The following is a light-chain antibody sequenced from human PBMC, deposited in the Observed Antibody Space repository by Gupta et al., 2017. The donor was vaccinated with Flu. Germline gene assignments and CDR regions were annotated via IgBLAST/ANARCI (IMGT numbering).Light chain of an antibody. CDR3: ETWARRTRV. CDR2: LEGSGSY. Sequence: VKLTCTLSSGHSRYIIAGHQQQPGKAPRYLRKLEGSGSYNKVSGVPERFSGSSSGAARYLTIANLQAEEEDDYYCETWARRTRVFGGGTKMTVL. CDR1: SGHSRYI. J-gene: IGLJ3*02. V-gene: IGLV4-60*03.